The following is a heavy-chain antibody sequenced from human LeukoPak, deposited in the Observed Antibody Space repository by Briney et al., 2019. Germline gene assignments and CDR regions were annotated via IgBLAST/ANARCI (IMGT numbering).Heavy chain of an antibody. V-gene: IGHV3-53*01. Sequence: GGSLRLSCAASGFTVSSNYMSWVRQTPGKGLEWVSVIYSGGSTYYADSVKGRFTISRDNSKNTLYLQMNSLRAEDTAVYYCARIGSGYYYTSPDGMDVWGQGTTVTVSS. CDR1: GFTVSSNY. CDR3: ARIGSGYYYTSPDGMDV. CDR2: IYSGGST. D-gene: IGHD3-22*01. J-gene: IGHJ6*02.